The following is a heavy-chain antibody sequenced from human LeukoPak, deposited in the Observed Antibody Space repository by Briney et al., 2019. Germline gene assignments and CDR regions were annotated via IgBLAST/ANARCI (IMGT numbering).Heavy chain of an antibody. CDR3: AREVIAAPDY. CDR1: GFTFSSYS. V-gene: IGHV3-48*01. D-gene: IGHD6-25*01. CDR2: ISSSSSTI. J-gene: IGHJ4*02. Sequence: GGSLRLSCAASGFTFSSYSMNWVRQAPGKGLEWVSYISSSSSTIYYADSVKGRFTTSRDNAKNSLYLQMNSLRAEDTAVYYCAREVIAAPDYWGQGTLVTVSS.